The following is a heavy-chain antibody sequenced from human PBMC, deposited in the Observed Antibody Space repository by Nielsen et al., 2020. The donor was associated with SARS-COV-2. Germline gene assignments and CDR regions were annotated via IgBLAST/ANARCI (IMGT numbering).Heavy chain of an antibody. CDR3: ARHPQDYGMDV. CDR2: TYPGGSAT. Sequence: GASLKISCQASGYIFTNYWIAWVRQMPGKDLEWMGITYPGGSATRYSPSFQGQVTISVDKSISTAYLLLSSLKASDTAMYYCARHPQDYGMDVWGQGTTVTVSS. J-gene: IGHJ6*02. V-gene: IGHV5-51*01. CDR1: GYIFTNYW.